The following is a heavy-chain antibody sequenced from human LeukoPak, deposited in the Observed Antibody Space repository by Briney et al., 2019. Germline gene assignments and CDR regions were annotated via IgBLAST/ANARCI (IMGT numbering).Heavy chain of an antibody. D-gene: IGHD6-13*01. CDR3: VKDMKIKAAGYYFDY. CDR2: IANDGRDK. Sequence: GGSLRLSCAASGFTFSDYGMHWVRQAPGKGLGWVAVIANDGRDKKYADSVRGRFTISRDNSKNTVYLQMNSLRAEDTAVFYCVKDMKIKAAGYYFDYWGQGTLVTVSS. V-gene: IGHV3-30*18. J-gene: IGHJ4*02. CDR1: GFTFSDYG.